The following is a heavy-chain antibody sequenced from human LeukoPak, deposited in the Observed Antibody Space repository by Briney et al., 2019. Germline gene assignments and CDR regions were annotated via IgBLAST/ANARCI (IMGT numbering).Heavy chain of an antibody. CDR1: GGTFSSYV. CDR2: IIPIFGTA. V-gene: IGHV1-69*05. Sequence: SVKVSCKASGGTFSSYVISWVRQAPGQGLEWMGRIIPIFGTANYAQKFQGRVTITTDESTSTAYMELSSLRSEDTAVYYCASYYGDYYLLDYWGQGTLVTVSS. J-gene: IGHJ4*02. D-gene: IGHD4-17*01. CDR3: ASYYGDYYLLDY.